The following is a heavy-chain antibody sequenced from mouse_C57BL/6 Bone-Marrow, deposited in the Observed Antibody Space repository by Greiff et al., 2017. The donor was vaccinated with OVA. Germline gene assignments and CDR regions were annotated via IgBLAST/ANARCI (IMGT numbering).Heavy chain of an antibody. Sequence: VKLMESGPGLVAPSQSLSISCTVSGFSFTSYAISWVRQPPGKGLEWLGVIWPGGGTNYNSALKSRLSTSKDNSKSQVFLKMNSLQTDDTARYYCARSLYYGSSLAYWGQGTLVTVSA. CDR2: IWPGGGT. CDR3: ARSLYYGSSLAY. J-gene: IGHJ3*01. V-gene: IGHV2-9-1*01. CDR1: GFSFTSYA. D-gene: IGHD1-1*01.